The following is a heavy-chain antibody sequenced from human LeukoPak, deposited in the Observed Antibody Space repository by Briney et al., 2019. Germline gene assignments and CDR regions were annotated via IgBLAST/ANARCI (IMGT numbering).Heavy chain of an antibody. CDR3: ARGDDYKSTLFDY. V-gene: IGHV4-59*01. D-gene: IGHD5-12*01. J-gene: IGHJ4*02. CDR1: GGSISSYY. Sequence: SEILSLTCTVSGGSISSYYWNWIRQPPGKGLEWIGYISYSGTTNYNPTLKSRVTISVDTSKEQFSLKLTSATAADTAVYYCARGDDYKSTLFDYWGQGTLVTVSS. CDR2: ISYSGTT.